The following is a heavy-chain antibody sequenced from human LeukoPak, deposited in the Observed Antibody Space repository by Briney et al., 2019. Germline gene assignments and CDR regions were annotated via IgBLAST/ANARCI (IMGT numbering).Heavy chain of an antibody. CDR3: ARLNLDTAMVVDY. CDR2: IYTSGST. CDR1: NGSLNGYY. D-gene: IGHD5-18*01. Sequence: SETLSLTCTVSNGSLNGYYWGWIRQPPGKGLEWIGYIYTSGSTNYNPSLKSRVTISVDTSKNQFSLKLSSVTAADTAVYFCARLNLDTAMVVDYWGQGTLVTVSS. V-gene: IGHV4-4*09. J-gene: IGHJ4*02.